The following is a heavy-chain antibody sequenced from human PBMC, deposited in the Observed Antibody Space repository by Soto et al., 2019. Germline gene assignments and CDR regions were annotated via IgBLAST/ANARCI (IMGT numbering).Heavy chain of an antibody. CDR3: ARMGLHLGELSRNWFDP. V-gene: IGHV4-31*03. CDR2: IYSSGRT. J-gene: IGHJ5*02. Sequence: QVQLQESGPGLVKPSQTLSLTCSLSGGSINSDEFYWTWIRQSPGQGLEWIGYIYSSGRTHYNPSLKSRINISLDTSNNLLSLSLSSVTAADTAVYYCARMGLHLGELSRNWFDPWGRGTLVTVSS. CDR1: GGSINSDEFY. D-gene: IGHD3-16*02.